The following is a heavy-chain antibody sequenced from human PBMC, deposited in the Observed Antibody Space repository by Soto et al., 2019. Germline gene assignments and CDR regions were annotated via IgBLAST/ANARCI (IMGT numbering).Heavy chain of an antibody. J-gene: IGHJ4*02. V-gene: IGHV3-74*01. Sequence: GGSLRLSCAASGFTFSSYWMHWVRQAPGKGLGWVSRINSDGSSTSYADSVKGRFTISRDNAKNTLYLQMNSLRAEDTAVYYCASSLLTPFDYWGQGTLVTVSS. CDR1: GFTFSSYW. CDR3: ASSLLTPFDY. D-gene: IGHD7-27*01. CDR2: INSDGSST.